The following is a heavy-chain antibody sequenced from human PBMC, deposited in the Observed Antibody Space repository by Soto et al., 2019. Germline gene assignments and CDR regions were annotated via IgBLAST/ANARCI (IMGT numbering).Heavy chain of an antibody. D-gene: IGHD6-19*01. CDR1: GGSFNAYY. J-gene: IGHJ4*01. Sequence: SETLSLTCAVYGGSFNAYYWNWIRQPPGKGLEWIGEIDYSGSTNYNPSLKSRVTISVDTSKNQFSLNLSSVTAADTAVYYCARVHVMVVAGSTFDYWGHGTLVT. CDR2: IDYSGST. CDR3: ARVHVMVVAGSTFDY. V-gene: IGHV4-34*01.